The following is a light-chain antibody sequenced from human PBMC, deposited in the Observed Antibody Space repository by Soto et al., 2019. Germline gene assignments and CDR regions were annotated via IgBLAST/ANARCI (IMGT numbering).Light chain of an antibody. CDR2: GAF. CDR3: QQYNDWPLT. J-gene: IGKJ1*01. CDR1: QSVSSN. V-gene: IGKV3-15*01. Sequence: DIVLTQSPGTLSLSPGERATLSCRASQSVSSNHLAWYQQKPGQDPSLIIYGAFTRATGIPARFSGTGSGTEFNLTISRLQSEDFALYDCQQYNDWPLTFGQGTKVDIK.